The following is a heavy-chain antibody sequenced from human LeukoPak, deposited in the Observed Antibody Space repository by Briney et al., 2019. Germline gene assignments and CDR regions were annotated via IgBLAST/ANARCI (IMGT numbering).Heavy chain of an antibody. CDR1: GGSISSYY. CDR3: ASAYGSGSYNFDY. V-gene: IGHV4-59*08. CDR2: IYYSGST. Sequence: PSETLSLTCTVSGGSISSYYWSWIRQPPGKGLEWIRYIYYSGSTNYNPSLKSRVTISVDTSKNQFSLKLSSVTAADTAVYYCASAYGSGSYNFDYWGQGTLVTVSS. J-gene: IGHJ4*02. D-gene: IGHD3-10*01.